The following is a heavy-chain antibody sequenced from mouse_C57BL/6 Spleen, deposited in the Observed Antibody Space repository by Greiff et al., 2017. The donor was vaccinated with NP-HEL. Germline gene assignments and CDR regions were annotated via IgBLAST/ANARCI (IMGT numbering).Heavy chain of an antibody. J-gene: IGHJ2*01. CDR3: ARPSDSPYFDY. D-gene: IGHD3-2*01. CDR2: ISSGGSYT. CDR1: GFTFSSYG. Sequence: EVMLVESGGDLVKPGGSLKLSCAASGFTFSSYGMSWVRQTPDKRLEWVATISSGGSYTYYPDSVKGRFTISRDNAKNTLYLQMSSLKSEDTAMYYCARPSDSPYFDYWGQGTTLTVSS. V-gene: IGHV5-6*02.